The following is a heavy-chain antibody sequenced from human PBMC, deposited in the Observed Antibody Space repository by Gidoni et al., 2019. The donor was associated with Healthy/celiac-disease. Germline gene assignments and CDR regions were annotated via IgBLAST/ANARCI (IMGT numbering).Heavy chain of an antibody. CDR3: ARDLFLSGYDFDYYYGMDV. CDR1: GFTFSDSY. J-gene: IGHJ6*02. Sequence: QVQLVESGGGLVKPGGSLRLSCAASGFTFSDSYLSWIRQAPGKGLEWVSYISSSGSTIYYADSVKGRFTISRDNAKNSLYLQMNSLRAEDTAVYYCARDLFLSGYDFDYYYGMDVWGQGTTVTVSS. V-gene: IGHV3-11*01. D-gene: IGHD5-12*01. CDR2: ISSSGSTI.